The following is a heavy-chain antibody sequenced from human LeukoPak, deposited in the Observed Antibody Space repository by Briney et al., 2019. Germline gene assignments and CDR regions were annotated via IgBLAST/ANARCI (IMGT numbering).Heavy chain of an antibody. Sequence: GRSLRLSCAASGFTFSSYAMHWVRQAPGKGLEWVAVISYDGSNKYYADYVKGRFTISRDNSKNTLYLQMNSLRAEDTAVYYCAREVSPPGNYALRVFFSYGMDVWGKGTTVTVSS. D-gene: IGHD2-2*01. CDR1: GFTFSSYA. CDR3: AREVSPPGNYALRVFFSYGMDV. J-gene: IGHJ6*04. V-gene: IGHV3-30*04. CDR2: ISYDGSNK.